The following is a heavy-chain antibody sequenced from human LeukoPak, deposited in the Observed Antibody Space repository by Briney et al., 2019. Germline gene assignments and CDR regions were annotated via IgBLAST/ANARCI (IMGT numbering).Heavy chain of an antibody. CDR3: ARLPIGYCSGGSCYDWFDP. Sequence: GESLKISCKGSGYSFTSYWIGWVRQTPGKGLEWMGIIYPGDSDTRYSPSFQGQVTISADKSISTAYLQWSSLKASDTAMYYCARLPIGYCSGGSCYDWFDPWGRGTLVSVSS. CDR1: GYSFTSYW. D-gene: IGHD2-15*01. V-gene: IGHV5-51*03. CDR2: IYPGDSDT. J-gene: IGHJ5*02.